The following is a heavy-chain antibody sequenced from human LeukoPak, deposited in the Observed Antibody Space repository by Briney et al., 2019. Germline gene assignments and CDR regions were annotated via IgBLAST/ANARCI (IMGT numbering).Heavy chain of an antibody. CDR2: IKLDGSEK. CDR3: ARDGWNIVVVPAAIRSTYYYYYYMDV. V-gene: IGHV3-7*01. CDR1: GFTFSSYW. Sequence: GGSLRLSCAASGFTFSSYWMSWVRQAPGKGLEWVANIKLDGSEKYYLDSVKGRFTISRDNAKNSLYLQMNSLRAEDTAVYYCARDGWNIVVVPAAIRSTYYYYYYMDVWGKGTTVTVSS. D-gene: IGHD2-2*02. J-gene: IGHJ6*03.